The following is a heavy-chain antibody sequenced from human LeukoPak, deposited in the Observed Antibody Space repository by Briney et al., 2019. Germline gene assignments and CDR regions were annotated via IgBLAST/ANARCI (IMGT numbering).Heavy chain of an antibody. CDR1: GGTFSSYA. Sequence: ASVKVSCKASGGTFSSYAISWVRQAPGQGLEWMGRIIPILGIANYAQKFQGRVTITADKSTSTAYMELSSLRSEDTAVYYCARGTYYDILTGSRTYNWFDPWGQGTLVTVSS. CDR3: ARGTYYDILTGSRTYNWFDP. CDR2: IIPILGIA. V-gene: IGHV1-69*04. J-gene: IGHJ5*02. D-gene: IGHD3-9*01.